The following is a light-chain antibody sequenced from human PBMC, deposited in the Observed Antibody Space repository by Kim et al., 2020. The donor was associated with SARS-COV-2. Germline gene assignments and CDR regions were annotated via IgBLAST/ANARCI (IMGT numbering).Light chain of an antibody. CDR1: KLGDKY. CDR2: QDN. V-gene: IGLV3-1*01. Sequence: VAPGQTASITCSGDKLGDKYACWYQHKPGQSPVLVVFQDNKRPSGIPERFSGSNSGNTATLTISGTQAMDEADYYCQAWDSNIVVFGGGTQLTVL. CDR3: QAWDSNIVV. J-gene: IGLJ2*01.